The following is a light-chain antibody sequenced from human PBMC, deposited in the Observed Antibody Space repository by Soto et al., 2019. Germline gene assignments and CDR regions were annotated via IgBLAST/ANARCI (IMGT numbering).Light chain of an antibody. V-gene: IGLV1-51*01. CDR1: GSNIGSNS. CDR3: GTWESYLSVGV. Sequence: QSVLTQPPSVSAAPGQTVTISCSGRGSNIGSNSVSWYQQVPGTAPKLLLYDNNKRPSGIPVRFSGSKSGTSATLGITGLQTADEADYYCGTWESYLSVGVFGGGTKLTVL. CDR2: DNN. J-gene: IGLJ2*01.